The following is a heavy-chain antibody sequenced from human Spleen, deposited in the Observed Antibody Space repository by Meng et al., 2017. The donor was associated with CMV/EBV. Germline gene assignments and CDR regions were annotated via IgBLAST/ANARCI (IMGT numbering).Heavy chain of an antibody. D-gene: IGHD2-2*01. CDR1: GFTVSSKF. Sequence: GESLKISCAASGFTVSSKFMTWVRQAPGKGLEWVSTIYSGGSTEYADSVKGRFTVSRDNSQNTLYLQMNSLRVEDTAVYYCVREGGYCRGTRGSSCYYFDYWGQGTLVTVSS. CDR3: VREGGYCRGTRGSSCYYFDY. V-gene: IGHV3-53*01. J-gene: IGHJ4*02. CDR2: IYSGGST.